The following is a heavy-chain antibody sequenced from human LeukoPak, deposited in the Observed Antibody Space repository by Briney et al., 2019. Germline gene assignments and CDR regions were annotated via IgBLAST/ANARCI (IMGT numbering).Heavy chain of an antibody. D-gene: IGHD1-1*01. J-gene: IGHJ4*02. Sequence: GGSLRLSCAASGFTFSDYYMTWIRQAPGKGLEWVSYISSTGVYTNYADSVKGRFTISRDNSKNTLYLQMNSLRAEDTAVYYCARDWGTTGTTGWMFDYWGQGTPVTVSS. CDR3: ARDWGTTGTTGWMFDY. V-gene: IGHV3-11*06. CDR1: GFTFSDYY. CDR2: ISSTGVYT.